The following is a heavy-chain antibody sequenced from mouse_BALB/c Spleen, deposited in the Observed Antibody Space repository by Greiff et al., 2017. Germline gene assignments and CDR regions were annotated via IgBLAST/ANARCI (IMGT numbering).Heavy chain of an antibody. D-gene: IGHD1-2*01. CDR1: GYAFTNYL. CDR3: ARSGRLRLYWYFDV. CDR2: INPGSGGT. V-gene: IGHV1-54*03. J-gene: IGHJ1*01. Sequence: QVHVKQSGAELVRPGTSVKVSCKASGYAFTNYLIEWVKQRPGQGLEWIGVINPGSGGTNYNEKFKGKATLTADKSSSTAYMQLSSLTSDDSAVYFCARSGRLRLYWYFDVWGAGTTVTVSS.